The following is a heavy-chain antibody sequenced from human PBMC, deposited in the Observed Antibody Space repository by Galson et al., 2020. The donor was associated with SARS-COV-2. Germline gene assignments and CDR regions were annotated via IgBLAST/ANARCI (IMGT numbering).Heavy chain of an antibody. CDR1: GFTFDDYT. CDR3: AKIFGGNQNDYGGNVKDY. J-gene: IGHJ4*02. Sequence: GESLKISCAASGFTFDDYTMHWVRQAPGKGLEWVSLISWDGGSTYYADSVKGRFTISRDNSKNSLYLQMNSLRTEDTALYYCAKIFGGNQNDYGGNVKDYWGQGTLVTVSS. CDR2: ISWDGGST. V-gene: IGHV3-43*01. D-gene: IGHD4-17*01.